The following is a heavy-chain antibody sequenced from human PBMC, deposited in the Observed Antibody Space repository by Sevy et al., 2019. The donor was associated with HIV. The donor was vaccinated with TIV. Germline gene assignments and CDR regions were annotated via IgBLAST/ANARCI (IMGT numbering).Heavy chain of an antibody. CDR3: ANEKSCGGACYYFDY. CDR2: INWNAAAT. CDR1: QLRFEDSD. J-gene: IGHJ4*02. V-gene: IGHV3-20*04. Sequence: GGSLRLSCVASQLRFEDSDMHWVHQVPGKGLQWVSGINWNAAATSYTDSVKGRFTISRDNAKNTLYLQMDSLRGEDTGLYFCANEKSCGGACYYFDYWGQGALVTVSS. D-gene: IGHD2-21*02.